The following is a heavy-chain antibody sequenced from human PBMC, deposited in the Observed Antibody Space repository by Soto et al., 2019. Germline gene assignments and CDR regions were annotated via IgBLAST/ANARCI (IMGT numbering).Heavy chain of an antibody. CDR3: ARVGIGHDNYETIGYYFDH. CDR1: GYSFTNFH. D-gene: IGHD3-22*01. V-gene: IGHV1-46*01. Sequence: QVQLSQFGAEVKKPGASVKVSCKASGYSFTNFHIHWVRQAPGQGLEWMGMIDPSGGITRDAQRLQGGITMTRDASTSTVYMELGSRTSEDTAVYYCARVGIGHDNYETIGYYFDHWAREPWSPSPQ. CDR2: IDPSGGIT. J-gene: IGHJ4*02.